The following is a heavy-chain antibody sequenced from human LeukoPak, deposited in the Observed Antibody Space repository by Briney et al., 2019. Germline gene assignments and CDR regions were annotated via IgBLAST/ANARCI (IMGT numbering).Heavy chain of an antibody. J-gene: IGHJ4*02. Sequence: GESLKISCKGSGYSFTSYWISWVRQMPGKGLEWMGRIDPSDSYTNYSPSFQGHVTISADKSVSTAYLQWSSLKASDTAMYYCARTPAVTPDYWGQGTLVTVSS. V-gene: IGHV5-10-1*01. CDR2: IDPSDSYT. CDR3: ARTPAVTPDY. D-gene: IGHD4-11*01. CDR1: GYSFTSYW.